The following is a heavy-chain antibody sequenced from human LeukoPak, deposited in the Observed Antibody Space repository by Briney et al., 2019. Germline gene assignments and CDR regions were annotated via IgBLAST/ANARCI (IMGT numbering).Heavy chain of an antibody. Sequence: GGSLRLSCAASGFTFNNYAMTWVRQAAGKGLEWVSGISSSGDNTYYVDSVKGRFAISRDNSKNALYLQMNSLRAEDTAVYYCTRGGWISGGRFDTWGQGTLVTVSS. CDR1: GFTFNNYA. CDR2: ISSSGDNT. J-gene: IGHJ5*02. D-gene: IGHD2-2*03. V-gene: IGHV3-23*01. CDR3: TRGGWISGGRFDT.